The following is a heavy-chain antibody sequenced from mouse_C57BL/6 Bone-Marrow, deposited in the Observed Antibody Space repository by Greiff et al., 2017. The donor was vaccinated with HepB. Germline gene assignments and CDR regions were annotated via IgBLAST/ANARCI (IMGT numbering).Heavy chain of an antibody. D-gene: IGHD2-1*01. CDR1: GYSITSGYY. J-gene: IGHJ3*01. Sequence: EVKLVESGPGLVKPSQSLSLTCSATGYSITSGYYGKWMRQFQGNKLVWMGNISYDGSNNYNQTLKIQITITRDTSKNQFCLKLNSVTTEDTATYYCAYSSWFAYWGQGTLVTVSA. V-gene: IGHV3-6*01. CDR2: ISYDGSN. CDR3: AYSSWFAY.